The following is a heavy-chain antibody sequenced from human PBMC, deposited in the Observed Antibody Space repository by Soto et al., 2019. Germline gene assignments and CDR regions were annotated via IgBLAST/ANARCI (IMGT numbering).Heavy chain of an antibody. CDR2: INYSGST. D-gene: IGHD6-13*01. CDR3: ARGSGSSSWYLDYYYYMDV. V-gene: IGHV4-59*01. CDR1: GGSISSYY. Sequence: QVQLQESGPGLVKPSETLSLTCTVSGGSISSYYWSWIRQPPGKGLEWIGYINYSGSTNYNPSLKSRVTKSVDTSKNQFSLKLSSVTAADTAVYYCARGSGSSSWYLDYYYYMDVWGKGTTVTVSS. J-gene: IGHJ6*03.